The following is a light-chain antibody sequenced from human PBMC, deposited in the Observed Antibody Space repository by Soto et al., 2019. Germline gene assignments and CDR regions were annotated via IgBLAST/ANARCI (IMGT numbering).Light chain of an antibody. CDR2: DVT. CDR3: CSYAGTLTPDV. Sequence: QSALTQPRSVSGSPGQSVIVSCTGTSRDVGGYDSVSWYQLHPGKDPKLLIYDVTERPSGVSDRFSGSKSGNTASLTISGLQAEDEADYYCCSYAGTLTPDVFGSGTKLTVL. J-gene: IGLJ1*01. CDR1: SRDVGGYDS. V-gene: IGLV2-11*01.